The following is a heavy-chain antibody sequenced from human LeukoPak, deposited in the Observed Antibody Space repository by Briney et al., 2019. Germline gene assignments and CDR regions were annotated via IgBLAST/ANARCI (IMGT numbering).Heavy chain of an antibody. Sequence: GESLKISCKGSGYSFTSYWIGWVRQMPGKGLEWMGIIYPGDSDTRYSPSFQGQVTISVDKSISTAYLQWSSLKASDTAVYYCVRTMATLYDAFDIWGQGTMVTVSS. CDR1: GYSFTSYW. J-gene: IGHJ3*02. V-gene: IGHV5-51*01. D-gene: IGHD5-24*01. CDR3: VRTMATLYDAFDI. CDR2: IYPGDSDT.